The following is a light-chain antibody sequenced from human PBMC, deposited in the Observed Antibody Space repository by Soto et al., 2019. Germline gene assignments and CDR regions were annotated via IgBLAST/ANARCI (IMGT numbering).Light chain of an antibody. CDR1: HSFSIY. J-gene: IGKJ1*01. CDR2: AAS. V-gene: IGKV1-39*01. Sequence: DIQMTQSPSYLSASVGDRVTITCRTSHSFSIYLNWYQQKPGKAPNLLIYAASSLGSGVPSRFSGSGSGTDFYLIISSLQPEDIATYYCQQSYSTPWTFGQGTKVEIK. CDR3: QQSYSTPWT.